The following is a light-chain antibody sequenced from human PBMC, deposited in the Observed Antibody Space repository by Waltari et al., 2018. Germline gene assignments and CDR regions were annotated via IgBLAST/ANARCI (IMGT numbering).Light chain of an antibody. CDR3: QAGSHCTWV. CDR2: VNSDGRH. CDR1: SGHTNNN. V-gene: IGLV4-69*01. Sequence: QLVLTKSPSASAPLGASVKLTCTLSSGHTNNNIAWHQQHPKKGPRYLMKVNSDGRHNKGDKVPERFSGSSSGAGRYLTISSLQSEDKADYYCQAGSHCTWVFVGGTKLTVL. J-gene: IGLJ3*02.